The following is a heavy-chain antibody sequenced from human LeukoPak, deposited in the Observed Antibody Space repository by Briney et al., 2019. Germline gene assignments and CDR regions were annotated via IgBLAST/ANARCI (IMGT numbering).Heavy chain of an antibody. Sequence: GESLKISCKGSGYSFSSYWIGWVRQMPGKGLEWMGIIYPGDSDTRYNPSFRGQVTTSADKSISTAYLQCSLKASDTAMYYCARSGSLGAFDIWGQGTMVTASS. CDR2: IYPGDSDT. V-gene: IGHV5-51*01. J-gene: IGHJ3*02. D-gene: IGHD1-26*01. CDR3: ARSGSLGAFDI. CDR1: GYSFSSYW.